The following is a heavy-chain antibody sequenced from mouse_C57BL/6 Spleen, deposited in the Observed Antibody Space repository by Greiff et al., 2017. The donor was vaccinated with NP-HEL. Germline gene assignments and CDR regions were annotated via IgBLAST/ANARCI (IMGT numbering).Heavy chain of an antibody. V-gene: IGHV1-69*01. Sequence: VQLQQPGAELVMPGASVKLSCKASGYTFTSYWMHWVKQRPGQGLEWIGEIDPSDSYTNYNQKFKGKSTLTVDKSSSTAYMELARLTSEDSAVYYCAREKGYYDYDSAWFAYWGQGTLVTVSA. J-gene: IGHJ3*01. CDR2: IDPSDSYT. CDR1: GYTFTSYW. CDR3: AREKGYYDYDSAWFAY. D-gene: IGHD2-4*01.